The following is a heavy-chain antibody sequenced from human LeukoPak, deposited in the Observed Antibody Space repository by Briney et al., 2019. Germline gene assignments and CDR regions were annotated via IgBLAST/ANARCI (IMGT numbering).Heavy chain of an antibody. CDR3: ARDERDYYDSSGYYNF. Sequence: ASVKVSCKTSGYMFIRYGIMWVRQAPGQGLEWMGWISAYNGNTNYAQKLQGRVTMTTDTSTSTAYMELRSLRSDDTAVYYCARDERDYYDSSGYYNFWGQGTLFTVSS. D-gene: IGHD3-22*01. CDR2: ISAYNGNT. V-gene: IGHV1-18*01. J-gene: IGHJ4*02. CDR1: GYMFIRYG.